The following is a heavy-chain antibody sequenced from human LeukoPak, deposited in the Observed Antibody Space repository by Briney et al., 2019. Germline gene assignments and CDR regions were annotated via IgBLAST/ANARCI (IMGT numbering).Heavy chain of an antibody. D-gene: IGHD3-3*01. Sequence: TGGSLRLSCAASGFTFSSYWMRWVRQAPGKGLVWVSRINSDGSSTSYADSVKGRFTISRDNAKNTLYLQMNSLRAEDTAVYYCARDRSDFWSGYHPDYWGQGTLVTVSS. CDR3: ARDRSDFWSGYHPDY. CDR2: INSDGSST. J-gene: IGHJ4*02. V-gene: IGHV3-74*01. CDR1: GFTFSSYW.